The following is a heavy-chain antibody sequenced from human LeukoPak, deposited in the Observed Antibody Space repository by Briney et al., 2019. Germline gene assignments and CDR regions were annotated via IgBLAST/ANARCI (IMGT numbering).Heavy chain of an antibody. CDR2: IYYSGST. J-gene: IGHJ4*02. CDR1: GVSFSGYY. V-gene: IGHV4-59*08. Sequence: SETLSLTCAVYGVSFSGYYWSWIRQPPGKGLEWIGYIYYSGSTNYNPSLKSRVTISVDTSKNQFSLKLSSVTAADTAVYYCARHYDSSGYYLGSPSPGLDYWGQGTLVTVSS. D-gene: IGHD3-22*01. CDR3: ARHYDSSGYYLGSPSPGLDY.